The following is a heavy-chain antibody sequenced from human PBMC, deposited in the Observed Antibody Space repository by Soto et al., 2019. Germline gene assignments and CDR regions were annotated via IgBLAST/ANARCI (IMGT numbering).Heavy chain of an antibody. D-gene: IGHD1-1*01. Sequence: SETLSLTCTVSGDSISTYYWSWIRQPPGKGLQWIGYIFYSGGTAYNPSLKSRVTISLDMSKKQISLKLSSVTTADTATYFCASIQLVQKVIDYWGQGTLVTVYS. CDR2: IFYSGGT. V-gene: IGHV4-59*01. CDR1: GDSISTYY. J-gene: IGHJ4*02. CDR3: ASIQLVQKVIDY.